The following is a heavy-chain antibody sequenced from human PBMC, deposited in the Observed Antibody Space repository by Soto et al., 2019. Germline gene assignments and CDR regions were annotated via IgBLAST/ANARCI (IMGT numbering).Heavy chain of an antibody. Sequence: SETLSLTCTVSGASMNSYHWSWIRQPAGKGLEWIGRIHSSGSTNYNPSLKSRVTMSVDTSKNQYSLRLMSLTAADTAVYYCARDQGVAAAGITWFDPWGQGSLVTVSS. CDR3: ARDQGVAAAGITWFDP. D-gene: IGHD6-13*01. CDR1: GASMNSYH. J-gene: IGHJ5*02. V-gene: IGHV4-4*07. CDR2: IHSSGST.